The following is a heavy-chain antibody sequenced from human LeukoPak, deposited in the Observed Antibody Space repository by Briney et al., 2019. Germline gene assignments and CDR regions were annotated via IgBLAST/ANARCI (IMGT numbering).Heavy chain of an antibody. CDR2: IYYSGST. D-gene: IGHD3-22*01. CDR3: ARETGAYYYDSSGHFDY. Sequence: SETLSLTCTVSGGSISSYYWSWIRQPPGKGLEWIGYIYYSGSTNYNPSLKSRATISVDTSKNQFSLKLSSVTAADTAVYYCARETGAYYYDSSGHFDYWGQGTLVTVSS. J-gene: IGHJ4*02. V-gene: IGHV4-59*01. CDR1: GGSISSYY.